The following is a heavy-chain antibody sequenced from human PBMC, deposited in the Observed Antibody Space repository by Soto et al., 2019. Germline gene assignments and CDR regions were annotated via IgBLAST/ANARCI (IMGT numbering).Heavy chain of an antibody. CDR3: ARTDKFNSQSSGWANRFDC. D-gene: IGHD6-19*01. J-gene: IGHJ4*02. Sequence: QLLESGGGLVQPGGSLRLFCAASGFTFSNYAMTWVRQAPGEGLAWVSTITPTGVTYYGDTVKGRFTISRDNSKSTLFLQMHSLRAEDTAIYYCARTDKFNSQSSGWANRFDCWGQGTLVTVSS. CDR1: GFTFSNYA. V-gene: IGHV3-23*01. CDR2: ITPTGVT.